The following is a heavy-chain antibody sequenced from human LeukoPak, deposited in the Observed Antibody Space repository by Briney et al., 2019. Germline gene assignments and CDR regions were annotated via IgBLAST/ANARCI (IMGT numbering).Heavy chain of an antibody. Sequence: GGSLRLSCAASGLTFSNSWMHWVRQAPGKGLVWVSRINPDGRSINYADSVKGRFTISRDNAKNTLYLQMNSLRAEDTAVYYCAELGITMIGGVWGKGTTVTISS. CDR3: AELGITMIGGV. CDR1: GLTFSNSW. V-gene: IGHV3-74*01. D-gene: IGHD3-10*02. CDR2: INPDGRSI. J-gene: IGHJ6*04.